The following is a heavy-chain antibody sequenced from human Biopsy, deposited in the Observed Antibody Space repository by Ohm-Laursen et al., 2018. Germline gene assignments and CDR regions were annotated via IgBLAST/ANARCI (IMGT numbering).Heavy chain of an antibody. CDR3: VRGRSPATY. CDR1: GGSLNFYY. Sequence: PGTLSLTCTVSGGSLNFYYWSWIRQPPGKGLEWIGYMYYSGSTKYSPSLKIRVTVSFDTSRNQFSLKLTSMTPADTAVYYCVRGRSPATYWGQGALVIVSS. V-gene: IGHV4-59*01. D-gene: IGHD3-16*01. CDR2: MYYSGST. J-gene: IGHJ4*02.